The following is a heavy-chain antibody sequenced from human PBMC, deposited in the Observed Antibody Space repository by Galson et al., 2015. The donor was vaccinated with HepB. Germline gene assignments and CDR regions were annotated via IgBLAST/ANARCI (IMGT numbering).Heavy chain of an antibody. CDR2: ISYDGNNK. CDR1: GFTFSTYA. J-gene: IGHJ4*02. Sequence: SLRLSCATSGFTFSTYAMHWVRQAPGKGLEWVALISYDGNNKYYVNSVKGRFSVSRDSSKNTLYLHMNSLRVEDTAVYYCARELDAAVADYWGQGTLVTVSS. D-gene: IGHD5-18*01. V-gene: IGHV3-30*03. CDR3: ARELDAAVADY.